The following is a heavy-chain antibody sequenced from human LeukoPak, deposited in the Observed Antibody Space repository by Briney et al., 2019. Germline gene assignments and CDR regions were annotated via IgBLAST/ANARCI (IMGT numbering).Heavy chain of an antibody. V-gene: IGHV4-38-2*02. D-gene: IGHD3-22*01. CDR2: IYHSGST. CDR3: ARGGYYYDSSGSKGVFDY. Sequence: ASETLSLTCTVSGYSISSGYYWGWIRQPPGKGLEWIGSIYHSGSTYYNPSLKSRVTISVDTSKDQFSLKLSSVTAADTAVYCCARGGYYYDSSGSKGVFDYWGQGTLVTVSS. J-gene: IGHJ4*02. CDR1: GYSISSGYY.